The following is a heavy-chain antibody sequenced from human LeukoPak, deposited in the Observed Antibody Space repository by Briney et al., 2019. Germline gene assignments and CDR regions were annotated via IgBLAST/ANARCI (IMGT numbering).Heavy chain of an antibody. D-gene: IGHD1-26*01. CDR3: AGYSGTNWFDP. CDR2: IWYDGSNK. J-gene: IGHJ5*02. V-gene: IGHV3-33*01. CDR1: GFTFSSYG. Sequence: PGGSLRLSCAASGFTFSSYGMHWVRQAPGTGLEWVAVIWYDGSNKYYADSVKGRFTISRDNSKKTLYLQMNSLRAEDTAVYYCAGYSGTNWFDPWGQGTLVTVSS.